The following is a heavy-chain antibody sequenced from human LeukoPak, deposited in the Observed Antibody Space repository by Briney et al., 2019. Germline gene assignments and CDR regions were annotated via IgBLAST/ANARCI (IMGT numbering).Heavy chain of an antibody. J-gene: IGHJ4*02. CDR2: ISSSGSTI. D-gene: IGHD3-22*01. CDR3: ARRSYDSTGYLDY. CDR1: GFTFSSYA. Sequence: GGSLRLSCAASGFTFSSYAMNWVRQAPGKGLEWVSYISSSGSTIYYADSVKGRFTISRDNAKNSLSLQMNSLRAEDTAVYYCARRSYDSTGYLDYWGQGTLVTVSS. V-gene: IGHV3-48*03.